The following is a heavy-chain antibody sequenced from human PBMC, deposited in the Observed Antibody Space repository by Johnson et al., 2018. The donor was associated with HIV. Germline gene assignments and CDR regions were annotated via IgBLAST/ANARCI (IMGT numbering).Heavy chain of an antibody. J-gene: IGHJ3*02. CDR3: TTDCSGGSCYSGAFDI. CDR1: GFTFSNYW. CDR2: IKQDGSET. Sequence: VQVVESGGGLVQPGGSLRLSCAASGFTFSNYWMNWVRQAPGKGLEWVANIKQDGSETYYVESVKGRFTISRDNAKSSLYLQMNSLKTEDTAVYYCTTDCSGGSCYSGAFDIWGQGTMVTVSS. D-gene: IGHD2-15*01. V-gene: IGHV3-7*03.